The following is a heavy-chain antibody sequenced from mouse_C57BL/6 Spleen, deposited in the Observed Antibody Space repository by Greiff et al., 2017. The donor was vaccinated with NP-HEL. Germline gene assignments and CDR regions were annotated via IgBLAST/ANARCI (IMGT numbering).Heavy chain of an antibody. CDR1: GFNIKNTY. Sequence: VHVKQSVAELVRPGASVKLSCTASGFNIKNTYMHWVKQRPEQGLEWIGRIDPANGNTKYAPKFQGKATITADTSSNTAYLQLSSLTSEDTAIYYCARWDYYGSAWFAYWGQGTLVTVSA. V-gene: IGHV14-3*01. D-gene: IGHD1-1*01. CDR2: IDPANGNT. CDR3: ARWDYYGSAWFAY. J-gene: IGHJ3*01.